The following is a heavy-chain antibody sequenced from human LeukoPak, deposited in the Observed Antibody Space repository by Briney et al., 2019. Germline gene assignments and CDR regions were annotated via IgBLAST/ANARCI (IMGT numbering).Heavy chain of an antibody. V-gene: IGHV1-3*01. Sequence: ASVKVSCKASGYTFTSYAMHWVRQAPGQRLEWMGWINAGNGNTKYSQKFQGRVTITRDTSASTAYMELSSLRSEDTAVYDCAGEKNGYPLYYFDYWGQGTLVTVSS. CDR2: INAGNGNT. CDR3: AGEKNGYPLYYFDY. CDR1: GYTFTSYA. D-gene: IGHD5-18*01. J-gene: IGHJ4*02.